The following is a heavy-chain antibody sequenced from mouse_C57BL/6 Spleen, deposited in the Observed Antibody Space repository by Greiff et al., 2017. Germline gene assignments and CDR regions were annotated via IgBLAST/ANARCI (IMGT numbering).Heavy chain of an antibody. CDR1: GYAFSSSW. D-gene: IGHD1-1*02. V-gene: IGHV1-82*01. CDR3: ARIYGSCETMDY. Sequence: QVQLQQSGPELVKPGASVKISCKASGYAFSSSWMNWVKQRPGKGLEWIGRIYPGDGDTNYNGKFKGKDTLTADKSSSTAYMQLSSLTSEDSAVYFCARIYGSCETMDYWGQGTSVTVSS. CDR2: IYPGDGDT. J-gene: IGHJ4*01.